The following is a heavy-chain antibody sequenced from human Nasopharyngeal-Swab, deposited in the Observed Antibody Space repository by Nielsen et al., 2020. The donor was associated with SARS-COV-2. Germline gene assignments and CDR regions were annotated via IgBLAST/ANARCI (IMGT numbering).Heavy chain of an antibody. CDR3: ARLYSSSSYYYYGMDV. CDR2: ISSSSSYT. Sequence: GESLKISCAASGFTFSDYYMSWIRQAPGKGLERVSYISSSSSYTNYADSVKGRFAISRDNAKNSLYLQMNSLRAEDTAVYYCARLYSSSSYYYYGMDVWDQGTTVTVSS. D-gene: IGHD6-6*01. CDR1: GFTFSDYY. V-gene: IGHV3-11*06. J-gene: IGHJ6*02.